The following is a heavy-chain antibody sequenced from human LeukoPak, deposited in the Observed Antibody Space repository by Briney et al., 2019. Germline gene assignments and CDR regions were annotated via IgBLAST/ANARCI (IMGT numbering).Heavy chain of an antibody. CDR3: ARDGGYGSGTYRFDY. D-gene: IGHD3-10*01. J-gene: IGHJ4*02. CDR2: IYYSGTT. Sequence: PSETLSLTCTVSGGSISSGGYYWSWIRQYPGNGLEWIGYIYYSGTTSYNPSLKSRVTISVDTSKNYFSLKLSSVTAADTAVYYCARDGGYGSGTYRFDYWGQGALVTVSS. CDR1: GGSISSGGYY. V-gene: IGHV4-31*03.